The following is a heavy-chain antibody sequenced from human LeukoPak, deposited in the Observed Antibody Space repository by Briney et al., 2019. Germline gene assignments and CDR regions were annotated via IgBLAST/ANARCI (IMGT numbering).Heavy chain of an antibody. D-gene: IGHD5-18*01. CDR2: LSNTGNI. Sequence: GGSLRLSCAASGFTFSSYGMNWVRQAPGKGLEWLSYLSNTGNIHYAQSVKGRFTISRDNAKNSLYLQMDGLRAEDTAVYYCARRGDTPMVGDHWGQGILVTVAS. J-gene: IGHJ4*02. CDR1: GFTFSSYG. CDR3: ARRGDTPMVGDH. V-gene: IGHV3-48*01.